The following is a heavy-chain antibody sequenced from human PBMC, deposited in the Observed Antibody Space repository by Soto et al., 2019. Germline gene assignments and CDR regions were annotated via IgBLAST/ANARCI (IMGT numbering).Heavy chain of an antibody. D-gene: IGHD5-18*01. CDR1: GGTFSSYA. CDR3: ARDRDSYGECGKDV. Sequence: QVQLVQSGAEAKKPGSSVKVSCKASGGTFSSYAISWVRQAPGQGLEWMGGIIPIFGTANYPQKFQVRVTITEESSTSTSYMDRSIPRSEDTAVYYWARDRDSYGECGKDVWGQGTTVTVSS. J-gene: IGHJ6*02. CDR2: IIPIFGTA. V-gene: IGHV1-69*01.